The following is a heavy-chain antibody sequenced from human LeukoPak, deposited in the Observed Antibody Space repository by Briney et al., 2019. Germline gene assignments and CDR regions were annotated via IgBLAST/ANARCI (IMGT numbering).Heavy chain of an antibody. D-gene: IGHD2-2*01. Sequence: GRCLRLSCAASGFTFSTYGMNWVRQAPGKGLEWVAVIVYDESNRYYADSVKGRFTISRGNSKNTLYLQMNSLRAEDTAVYYCARDADEYCSSTTCRGGSFDIWGQGTMVTVSS. CDR1: GFTFSTYG. J-gene: IGHJ3*02. V-gene: IGHV3-30*03. CDR2: IVYDESNR. CDR3: ARDADEYCSSTTCRGGSFDI.